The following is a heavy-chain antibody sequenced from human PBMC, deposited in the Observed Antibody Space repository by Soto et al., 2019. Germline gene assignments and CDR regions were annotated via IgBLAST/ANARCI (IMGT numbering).Heavy chain of an antibody. CDR3: ARGIVAARSSSP. CDR2: MNPNSGNT. J-gene: IGHJ4*02. D-gene: IGHD6-6*01. Sequence: ASVKVSCKASGYTFTSFDIHWVRQATGQGLEWMGWMNPNSGNTGYAQKFQGRVTMTRDTSISTAYMELSSLRPEDTAVYYCARGIVAARSSSPWGQGPLVTVSS. V-gene: IGHV1-8*01. CDR1: GYTFTSFD.